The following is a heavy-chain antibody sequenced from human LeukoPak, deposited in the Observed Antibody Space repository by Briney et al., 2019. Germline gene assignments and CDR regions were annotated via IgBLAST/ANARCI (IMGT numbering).Heavy chain of an antibody. V-gene: IGHV6-1*01. CDR3: AKEEWLLAVYFDY. D-gene: IGHD3-3*01. CDR2: TYYRSKWYN. J-gene: IGHJ4*02. Sequence: SQTLSLTCAISGDSVSSNSAGWNWIRQSPSRGLEWLGRTYYRSKWYNDFAPSVRNRITINPDTSKNQFSLQLNSVTPEDTAVYYCAKEEWLLAVYFDYWGQGTLVTVSS. CDR1: GDSVSSNSAG.